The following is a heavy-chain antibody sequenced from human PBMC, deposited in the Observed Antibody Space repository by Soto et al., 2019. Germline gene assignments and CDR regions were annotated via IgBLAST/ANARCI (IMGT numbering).Heavy chain of an antibody. CDR1: GGSLSGYY. J-gene: IGHJ6*02. Sequence: PSETLSLTCAVNGGSLSGYYWSWIRQSPGKGLEWIGEINHRGSSDYNPSLKSRVTLSIDASMNHVTLELTSVTAADTAVYYCGRSDNRSSLYGVDLWGQGTAVTVSS. CDR3: GRSDNRSSLYGVDL. CDR2: INHRGSS. D-gene: IGHD1-26*01. V-gene: IGHV4-34*01.